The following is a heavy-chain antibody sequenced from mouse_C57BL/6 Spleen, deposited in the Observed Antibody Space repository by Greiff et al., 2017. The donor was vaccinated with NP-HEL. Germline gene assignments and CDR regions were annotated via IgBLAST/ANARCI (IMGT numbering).Heavy chain of an antibody. CDR1: GFTFSDYY. Sequence: EVKLVESEGGLVQPGSSMKLSCTASGFTFSDYYMAWVRQVPEKGLEWVANINYDGSSTYYLDSLKSRFIISRDNAKNILYLQMSSLKSEDTATYYCARDGNYPYWYFDVWGTGTTVTVSS. J-gene: IGHJ1*03. CDR3: ARDGNYPYWYFDV. CDR2: INYDGSST. V-gene: IGHV5-16*01. D-gene: IGHD2-1*01.